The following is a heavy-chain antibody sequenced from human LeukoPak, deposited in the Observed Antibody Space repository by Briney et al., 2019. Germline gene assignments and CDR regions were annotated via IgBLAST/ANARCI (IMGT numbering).Heavy chain of an antibody. V-gene: IGHV1-69*13. Sequence: RASVKVSCKASGGTFSSYDISWVRQAPGQGLEWMGGITPIFGTAKYAQKFQGRVTITAVESMSTAYMELSSLRSEDTAVYYCARGWLAETTVVTPYNYWGRGTLVTVSS. CDR3: ARGWLAETTVVTPYNY. CDR2: ITPIFGTA. J-gene: IGHJ4*02. D-gene: IGHD4-23*01. CDR1: GGTFSSYD.